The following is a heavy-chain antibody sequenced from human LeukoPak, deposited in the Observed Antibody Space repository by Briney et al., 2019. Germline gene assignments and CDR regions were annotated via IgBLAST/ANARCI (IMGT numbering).Heavy chain of an antibody. CDR1: GFTVNSYY. J-gene: IGHJ4*02. D-gene: IGHD5-18*01. V-gene: IGHV3-66*01. CDR3: ATDGPGYSFDH. CDR2: IYRGGNT. Sequence: GGSLRLSCAASGFTVNSYYMSWVRQAPGKGLEWVSVIYRGGNTYYADSVKGRFSISRDNSKNTLYLQMNSLRAEDTAVYYCATDGPGYSFDHWGQGTLVTGSS.